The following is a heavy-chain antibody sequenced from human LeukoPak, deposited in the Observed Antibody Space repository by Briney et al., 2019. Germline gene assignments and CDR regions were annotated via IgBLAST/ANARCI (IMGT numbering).Heavy chain of an antibody. D-gene: IGHD4-17*01. J-gene: IGHJ4*02. CDR2: ISYDGSNK. CDR3: AKGRFPLTTVTCFDY. Sequence: GGSLRLSCAASGFTFSSYGMHWVRQAPGKGLEWVAVISYDGSNKYYADSVKGRFTISRDNSKNTLYLQMNSLRAEDTAVYYCAKGRFPLTTVTCFDYWGQGTLVTVSS. CDR1: GFTFSSYG. V-gene: IGHV3-30*18.